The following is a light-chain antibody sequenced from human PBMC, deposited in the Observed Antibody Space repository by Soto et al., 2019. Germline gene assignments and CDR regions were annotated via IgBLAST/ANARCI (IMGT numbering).Light chain of an antibody. CDR3: QQRRNSPLT. J-gene: IGKJ1*01. CDR2: DAS. CDR1: HSLSSKS. Sequence: DIVLTQSPGTLSXSXXEXATLXCTXSHSLSSKSLVWYQXKSXQTPRVLIYDASSRATGIPDRLSGSGSGTDLTLTISSLEPEDLAVYYCQQRRNSPLTFGKGTKVDIK. V-gene: IGKV3D-20*02.